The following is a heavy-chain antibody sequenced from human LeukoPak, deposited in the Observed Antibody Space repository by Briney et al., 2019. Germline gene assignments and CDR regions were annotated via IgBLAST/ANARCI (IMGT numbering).Heavy chain of an antibody. D-gene: IGHD6-13*01. Sequence: GGSLRLSCAASGFTFSTYNMHWVRQAPGKGLEWVAVISYDGSNKYYADSVKGRFTICRDDSKNTLYLEMNSLNAEDTAVYYCAKDRAGSWAIDYWGQGTLVTVSS. CDR3: AKDRAGSWAIDY. CDR2: ISYDGSNK. V-gene: IGHV3-30*18. J-gene: IGHJ4*02. CDR1: GFTFSTYN.